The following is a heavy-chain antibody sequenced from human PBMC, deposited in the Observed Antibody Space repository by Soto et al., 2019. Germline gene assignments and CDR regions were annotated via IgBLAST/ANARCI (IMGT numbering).Heavy chain of an antibody. D-gene: IGHD2-15*01. Sequence: GGSLRLSCAASGFTFSSYAMHWVRQAPGKGLEWVAVIWYDGSNKYYADSVKGRFTISRDNSKNTLYLQMSSLRAEDTAVYSCARGYCSGATCYLLDYWGQGT. V-gene: IGHV3-33*01. J-gene: IGHJ4*02. CDR3: ARGYCSGATCYLLDY. CDR1: GFTFSSYA. CDR2: IWYDGSNK.